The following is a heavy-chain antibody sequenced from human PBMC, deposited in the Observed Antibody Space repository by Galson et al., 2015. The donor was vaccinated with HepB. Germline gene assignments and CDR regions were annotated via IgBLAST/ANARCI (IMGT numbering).Heavy chain of an antibody. CDR2: IIPILGIA. CDR3: ARDHPPPTGYSSGYYYYGMDV. D-gene: IGHD6-19*01. V-gene: IGHV1-69*04. CDR1: GGTFSSYT. J-gene: IGHJ6*02. Sequence: QSGAEVKKPGASVKVSCKASGGTFSSYTISWVRQAPGQGLEWMGRIIPILGIANYAQKFQGRVAITADKSTSTAYMELSSLRSEDTAVYYCARDHPPPTGYSSGYYYYGMDVWGQGTTVTVSS.